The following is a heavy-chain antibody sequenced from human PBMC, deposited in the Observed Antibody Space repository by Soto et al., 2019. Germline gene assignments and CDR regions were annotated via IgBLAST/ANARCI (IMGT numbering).Heavy chain of an antibody. CDR2: IYYSGST. CDR1: GGSISSSSYY. D-gene: IGHD5-18*01. Sequence: QLLESGPGLVKPSETLSLTCTVSGGSISSSSYYWGWIRQPPGKGLEWIGSIYYSGSTYYNPSLKSRVTISVDTSKNQFSLKLSSVTAADTAVYYCARGGGYSYGHFDYWGQGTLVTVSS. CDR3: ARGGGYSYGHFDY. J-gene: IGHJ4*02. V-gene: IGHV4-39*01.